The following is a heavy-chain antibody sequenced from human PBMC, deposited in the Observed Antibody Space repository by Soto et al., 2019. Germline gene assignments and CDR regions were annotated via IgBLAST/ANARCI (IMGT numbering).Heavy chain of an antibody. CDR2: IYYSGST. Sequence: SETLSLTCNVSGGSISSGDYYWSWIRQHPGKGLEWIGYIYYSGSTYYSPSLKSRVTISVDTSKNQFSLKLSSVTAADTAVYYCARDRYSGYQFDYWGQGTLVTVSS. CDR3: ARDRYSGYQFDY. J-gene: IGHJ4*02. D-gene: IGHD5-12*01. CDR1: GGSISSGDYY. V-gene: IGHV4-31*03.